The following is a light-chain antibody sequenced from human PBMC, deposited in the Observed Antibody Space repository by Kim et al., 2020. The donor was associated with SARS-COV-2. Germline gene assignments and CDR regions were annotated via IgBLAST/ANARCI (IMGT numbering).Light chain of an antibody. Sequence: DIQMTQSPSTLSASLGDSVTITCRASQSSWLSWSQQKPGKAPKLLIYKATTLQSGVPVRFSGSRSGTEFTLTISRLQPNDFATSYCQTYNEYLYTFGQGTKLEI. J-gene: IGKJ2*01. CDR2: KAT. CDR1: QSSW. V-gene: IGKV1-5*03. CDR3: QTYNEYLYT.